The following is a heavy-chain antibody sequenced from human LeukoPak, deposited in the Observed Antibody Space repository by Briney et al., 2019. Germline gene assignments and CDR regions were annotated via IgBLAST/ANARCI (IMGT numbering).Heavy chain of an antibody. Sequence: GGSLRLSCAASGFTFSSHSMNWVRQAPGKGLEWVSYISSSSSIIYYADSVKGRFTISRDNAKNSLYLQMNSLRAEDTAVYYCARDTLRYFDWLDAFDIWGQGTMVTVSS. D-gene: IGHD3-9*01. J-gene: IGHJ3*02. V-gene: IGHV3-48*04. CDR1: GFTFSSHS. CDR2: ISSSSSII. CDR3: ARDTLRYFDWLDAFDI.